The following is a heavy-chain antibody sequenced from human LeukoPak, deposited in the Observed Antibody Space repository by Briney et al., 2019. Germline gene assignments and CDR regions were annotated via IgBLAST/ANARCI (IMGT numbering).Heavy chain of an antibody. D-gene: IGHD5-12*01. J-gene: IGHJ4*02. Sequence: PGGSLRLSCEASGFTFSSYSMNWVRQAPGKGLEWVSSISSSSSYIYYADSVKGRFTISRDNAKNSLYLQMNSLRAEDTAVYYCARDRVATIRRFDYWGQGTLVTVSS. CDR3: ARDRVATIRRFDY. V-gene: IGHV3-21*01. CDR1: GFTFSSYS. CDR2: ISSSSSYI.